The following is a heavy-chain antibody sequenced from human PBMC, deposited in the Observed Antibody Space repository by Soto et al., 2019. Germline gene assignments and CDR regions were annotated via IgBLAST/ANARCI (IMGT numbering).Heavy chain of an antibody. J-gene: IGHJ5*02. D-gene: IGHD5-18*01. CDR1: GGTFSSYA. CDR3: ARDGQLWFTQHWFDP. V-gene: IGHV1-69*01. Sequence: QVQLVQSGAEVKKPGSSVKVSCKASGGTFSSYAISWVRQAPGQGLEWMGGIIPIFGTANYAQQFQGRVTITADESTSTADRELSSLRSEDTAVYYCARDGQLWFTQHWFDPWGQGTLVTVSS. CDR2: IIPIFGTA.